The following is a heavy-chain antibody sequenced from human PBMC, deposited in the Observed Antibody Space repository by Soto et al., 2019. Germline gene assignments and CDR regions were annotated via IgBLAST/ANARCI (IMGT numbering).Heavy chain of an antibody. CDR1: GGSVSSGSYY. D-gene: IGHD6-6*01. V-gene: IGHV4-61*01. CDR3: AGVAARPGYYGMDV. J-gene: IGHJ6*02. CDR2: IYYSGST. Sequence: QVQLQESGPGLVKPSETLSLTCTVSGGSVSSGSYYWSWIRQPPGKGLEWIGYIYYSGSTNYNPSHKSRVTISVDTSKNQFSLKLSSVTAADTAVYYCAGVAARPGYYGMDVWGQGTTVTVSS.